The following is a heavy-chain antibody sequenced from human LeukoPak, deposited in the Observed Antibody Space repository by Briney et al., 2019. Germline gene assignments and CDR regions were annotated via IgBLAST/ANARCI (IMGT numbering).Heavy chain of an antibody. V-gene: IGHV3-66*02. CDR2: IYSVGST. CDR1: GFTVSSNY. J-gene: IGHJ3*02. Sequence: GRSLRLSCAASGFTVSSNYMSWVRQPPGKGLEWVAVIYSVGSTYYADSVRGGFTISRDNSKNTLYLHWNTLRAEDTPVYYCARTRVYDIFSRTAKRGEAFDIPGQGAMGTASS. CDR3: ARTRVYDIFSRTAKRGEAFDI. D-gene: IGHD3-9*01.